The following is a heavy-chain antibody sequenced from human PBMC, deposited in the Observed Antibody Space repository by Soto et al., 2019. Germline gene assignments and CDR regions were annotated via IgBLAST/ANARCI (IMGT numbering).Heavy chain of an antibody. Sequence: QVQLVQSGAEVKKPGASVKVSCKASGYTFTSYYMHWVRQAPGQGLEWMGIINPSGGSTSYAQKFQGRVPMTRDTSTSTVYMELSSLRSEDTAVYYGARGGGVGFIDYWGQGTLVTVSS. V-gene: IGHV1-46*01. D-gene: IGHD3-16*01. CDR2: INPSGGST. J-gene: IGHJ4*02. CDR3: ARGGGVGFIDY. CDR1: GYTFTSYY.